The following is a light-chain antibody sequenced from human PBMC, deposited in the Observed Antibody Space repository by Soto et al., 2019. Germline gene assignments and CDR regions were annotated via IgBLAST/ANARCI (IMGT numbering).Light chain of an antibody. Sequence: EIVMTQSPGTLSVSPGERATLSCRASHSVRNNLAWYQQKPGQPPKLLIYWASTRESGVPDRFSGSGSGTDFTLTISSLQAEDVAVYYCQQYLGIPRTFGQGTKVDIK. J-gene: IGKJ1*01. CDR1: HSVRNN. CDR2: WAS. CDR3: QQYLGIPRT. V-gene: IGKV4-1*01.